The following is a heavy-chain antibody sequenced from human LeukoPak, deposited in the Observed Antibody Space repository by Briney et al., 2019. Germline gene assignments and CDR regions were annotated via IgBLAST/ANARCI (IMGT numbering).Heavy chain of an antibody. D-gene: IGHD3-9*01. CDR3: ASIVYYDILTGYYDVGYYFDY. CDR1: GGSISSGDYY. J-gene: IGHJ4*02. Sequence: PSETLSLTCTVSGGSISSGDYYWSWIRQPPGKGLEWIGYIYYSGSTYYNPSLKSRVTISVDTSKNQFSLKLSSVTAADTAVYYCASIVYYDILTGYYDVGYYFDYWGQGTLVTVSS. CDR2: IYYSGST. V-gene: IGHV4-30-4*01.